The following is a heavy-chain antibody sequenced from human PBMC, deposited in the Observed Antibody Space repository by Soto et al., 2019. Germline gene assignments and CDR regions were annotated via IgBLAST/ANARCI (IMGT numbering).Heavy chain of an antibody. CDR3: AKNPPTIVVVPAAMTYYYYYMDV. CDR2: ISGSGGST. J-gene: IGHJ6*03. V-gene: IGHV3-23*01. Sequence: EVQLLESGGGLVQPGGSLRLSCAASGFTFSSYAMSWVRQAPGKGLEWVSAISGSGGSTYYADSVKGRFTISRDNSKNTRYQQMNSLRAEDTAVYYCAKNPPTIVVVPAAMTYYYYYMDVWGRGTTVTVSS. D-gene: IGHD2-2*01. CDR1: GFTFSSYA.